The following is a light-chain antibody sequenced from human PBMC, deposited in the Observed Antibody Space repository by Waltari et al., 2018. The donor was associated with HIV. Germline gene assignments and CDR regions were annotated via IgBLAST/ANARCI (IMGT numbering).Light chain of an antibody. V-gene: IGLV1-40*01. CDR3: AARDDSLSGLWV. J-gene: IGLJ3*02. CDR1: SSNIGRGYD. Sequence: QSVLTQPPSVSGAPGQRVTISCPGSSSNIGRGYDVHWYQQFPGTAPKLLIYGNTDRRAGVPDRFSGSKSGTSASLAISGLRSGDEGDYFCAARDDSLSGLWVFGGGTKLTVL. CDR2: GNT.